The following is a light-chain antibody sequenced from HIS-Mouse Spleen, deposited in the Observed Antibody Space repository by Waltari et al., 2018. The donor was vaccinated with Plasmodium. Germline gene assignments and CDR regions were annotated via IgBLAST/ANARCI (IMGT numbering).Light chain of an antibody. V-gene: IGLV2-23*01. CDR2: EGS. Sequence: QPALTQPASVSGSPGQSITISCTGTSRDVGSYNLVSWYQQHPGKAPKLMIYEGSKRPSGVSNRFSGSKSGNTASLTISGLQAEDEADYYCCSYAGSRMVFGGGTKLTVL. CDR3: CSYAGSRMV. CDR1: SRDVGSYNL. J-gene: IGLJ2*01.